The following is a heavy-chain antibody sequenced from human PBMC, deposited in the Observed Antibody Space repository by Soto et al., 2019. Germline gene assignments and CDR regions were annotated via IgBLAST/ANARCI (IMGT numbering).Heavy chain of an antibody. CDR1: GYTFTNYD. Sequence: QVQLVQSGVEVKKPGASVKVSCKAAGYTFTNYDINWVRQASGQGLEWMGWLTPNNGDTGIAQKFRGRLTMTRNTSISTAYMELSSLRSEDSAVYYCARKNSDFDYWGQGSQVTVSS. V-gene: IGHV1-8*01. D-gene: IGHD4-4*01. CDR3: ARKNSDFDY. J-gene: IGHJ4*02. CDR2: LTPNNGDT.